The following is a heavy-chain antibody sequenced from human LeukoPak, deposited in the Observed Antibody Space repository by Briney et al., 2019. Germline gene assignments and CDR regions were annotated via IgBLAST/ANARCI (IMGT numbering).Heavy chain of an antibody. V-gene: IGHV3-15*01. J-gene: IGHJ4*02. CDR3: TTGESYYYDSSSDY. CDR1: GFTFSNYY. Sequence: GGSLRLSCAASGFTFSNYYMSWVRQAPGKGLEWVGRIKSKTDGGTTDYAAPVKGRFTISRDDSKNTLYLQMNSLKTEDTAVYYCTTGESYYYDSSSDYWGQGTLVTVSS. D-gene: IGHD3-22*01. CDR2: IKSKTDGGTT.